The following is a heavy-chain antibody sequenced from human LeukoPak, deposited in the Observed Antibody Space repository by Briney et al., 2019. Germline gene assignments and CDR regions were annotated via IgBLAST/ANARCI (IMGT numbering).Heavy chain of an antibody. CDR3: ARHRYTSSSSYFDL. V-gene: IGHV4-59*08. CDR2: IYSSGST. CDR1: GGSISGYY. J-gene: IGHJ4*02. Sequence: SETLSLTCTVSGGSISGYYWTWIRQPPGKGLEWIGYIYSSGSTNYNPSLKSRVTISVDTSKNQFSLRLSSVTAADTAVYYCARHRYTSSSSYFDLWGQGTLVTVSS. D-gene: IGHD6-6*01.